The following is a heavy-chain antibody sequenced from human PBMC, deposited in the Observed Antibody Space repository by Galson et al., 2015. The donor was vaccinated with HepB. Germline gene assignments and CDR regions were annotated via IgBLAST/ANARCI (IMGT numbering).Heavy chain of an antibody. Sequence: SVKVSCKASGYTFTSFGISWVRQAPGQGLEWMGWISTYRGSTYYAQKFQGRVTMTTDTSTTTIYMELRSLRSDDTAVYYCARDYYDNSGYWYDTFDIWGQGTMVTVSS. CDR1: GYTFTSFG. CDR3: ARDYYDNSGYWYDTFDI. CDR2: ISTYRGST. V-gene: IGHV1-18*01. D-gene: IGHD3-22*01. J-gene: IGHJ3*02.